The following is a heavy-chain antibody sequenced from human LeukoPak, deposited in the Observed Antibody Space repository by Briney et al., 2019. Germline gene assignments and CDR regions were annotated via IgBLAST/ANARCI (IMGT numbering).Heavy chain of an antibody. CDR2: IYHSGST. CDR1: GGSFSGYY. V-gene: IGHV4-34*01. D-gene: IGHD3-10*01. Sequence: SETLSLTCAVYGGSFSGYYWSWIRQPPGKGLEWIGSIYHSGSTYYNPSLKSRVTISVDTSKNQFSLKLSSVTAADTAVYYCARAGGLMVLLGPWGQGTLVTVSS. CDR3: ARAGGLMVLLGP. J-gene: IGHJ5*02.